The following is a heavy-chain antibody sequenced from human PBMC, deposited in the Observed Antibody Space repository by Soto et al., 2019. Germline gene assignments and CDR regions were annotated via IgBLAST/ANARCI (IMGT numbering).Heavy chain of an antibody. CDR1: GGSISSGGYS. D-gene: IGHD4-17*01. CDR3: ARRYGPGFDY. Sequence: SSETLSLPCTVSGGSISSGGYSWSWIRQPPGKGLEWIGYIYHSGSTYYNPSLTSRVTISVDRSKNQFSLKLSSVTAADTAVYYCARRYGPGFDYWGQGTLVTVSS. V-gene: IGHV4-30-2*01. CDR2: IYHSGST. J-gene: IGHJ4*02.